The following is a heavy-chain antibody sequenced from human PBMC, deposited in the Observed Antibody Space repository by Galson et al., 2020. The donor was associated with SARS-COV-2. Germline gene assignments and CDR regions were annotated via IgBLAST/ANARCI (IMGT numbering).Heavy chain of an antibody. J-gene: IGHJ3*02. V-gene: IGHV5-51*01. CDR1: GYSFTSYW. CDR3: ARILPVSVAPRPGGAYDAFDI. D-gene: IGHD6-6*01. Sequence: HGESLKISCKGSGYSFTSYWIGWVRQLPGKGLAWMGIIYPGDSDTRYSPSFQGQVTISADKSISTAYLQWSSLKASDTAMYYCARILPVSVAPRPGGAYDAFDIWGQGTMVTVSS. CDR2: IYPGDSDT.